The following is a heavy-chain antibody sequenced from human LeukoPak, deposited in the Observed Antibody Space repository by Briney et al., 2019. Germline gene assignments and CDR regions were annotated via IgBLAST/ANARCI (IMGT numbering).Heavy chain of an antibody. CDR3: ARYASPLEGMDV. Sequence: GESLRLSCTASQFTFSSYWMNWVRQAPGKGLEWVANINQDGREKNYVDSVKGRFTISRDNAKDSLYLQMNSLRAGDTAVYYCARYASPLEGMDVWGQGTTVTVS. J-gene: IGHJ6*02. CDR1: QFTFSSYW. V-gene: IGHV3-7*04. CDR2: INQDGREK.